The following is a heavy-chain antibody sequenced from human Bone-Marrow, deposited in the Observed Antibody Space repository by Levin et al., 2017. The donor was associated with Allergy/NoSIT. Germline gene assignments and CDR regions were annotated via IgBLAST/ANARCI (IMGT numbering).Heavy chain of an antibody. CDR1: GYSFTSYW. CDR2: IYPGDSDT. CDR3: ARGGRGITIFGVVPRGWDGMDV. D-gene: IGHD3-3*01. J-gene: IGHJ6*02. V-gene: IGHV5-51*01. Sequence: GGSLRLSCKGSGYSFTSYWIGWVRQMPGKGLEWMGIIYPGDSDTRYSPSFQGQVTISADKSISTAYLQWSSLKASDTAMYYCARGGRGITIFGVVPRGWDGMDVWGQGTTVTVSS.